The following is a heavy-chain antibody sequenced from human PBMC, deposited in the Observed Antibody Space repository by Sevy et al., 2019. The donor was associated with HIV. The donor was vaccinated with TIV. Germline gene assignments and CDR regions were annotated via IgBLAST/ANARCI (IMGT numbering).Heavy chain of an antibody. CDR1: GFSFRTYG. J-gene: IGHJ6*02. CDR2: ITSSSTYI. V-gene: IGHV3-21*05. D-gene: IGHD3-10*01. CDR3: AREVGRVRGGSELDV. Sequence: GGSLGLSCAASGFSFRTYGMNWVRQAPGKGLEWVSYITSSSTYIFYADSVKGRFTISRDDAKNSLYLQMNSLRAEDTAVYYCAREVGRVRGGSELDVWGQGTTVTVSS.